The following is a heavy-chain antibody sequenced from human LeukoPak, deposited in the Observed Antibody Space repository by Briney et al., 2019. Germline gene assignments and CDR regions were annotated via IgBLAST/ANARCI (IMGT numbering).Heavy chain of an antibody. D-gene: IGHD6-13*01. CDR3: ARVGDSSSPGYFDY. CDR2: ISYDGSNK. V-gene: IGHV3-30-3*01. J-gene: IGHJ4*02. Sequence: GGSLRLSCAASGFTFSSNAMSWVRQAPGKGLEWVAVISYDGSNKYYADSVKGRFTISRDNSKNTLYLQMNSLRAEDTAVYYCARVGDSSSPGYFDYWGQGTLVTVSS. CDR1: GFTFSSNA.